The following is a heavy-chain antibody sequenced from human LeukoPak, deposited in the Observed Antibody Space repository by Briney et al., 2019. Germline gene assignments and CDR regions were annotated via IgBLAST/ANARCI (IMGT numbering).Heavy chain of an antibody. D-gene: IGHD6-13*01. CDR1: GGSFSGYY. CDR2: IHHSGST. V-gene: IGHV4-34*01. CDR3: ARARYSDSSSWYAKDAFDL. Sequence: SETLSLTCAVYGGSFSGYYWSWIRQPPGKGLEWIGEIHHSGSTNYNPSLKSRVTISVDTSKNQFSLKLSSVTAADTAVYYCARARYSDSSSWYAKDAFDLWGQGTMVTVSS. J-gene: IGHJ3*01.